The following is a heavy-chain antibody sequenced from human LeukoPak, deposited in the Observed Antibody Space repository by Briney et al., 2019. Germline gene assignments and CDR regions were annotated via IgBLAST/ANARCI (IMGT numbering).Heavy chain of an antibody. CDR2: ISSNGGST. D-gene: IGHD2-21*02. J-gene: IGHJ4*02. CDR1: RFTFSSYA. Sequence: GGSLRLSCAASRFTFSSYAMHWVRQAPGKGLEYVSAISSNGGSTYYANSVKGRFTISRDNSKNTLYLQMGSLRAEDMAVYYCARAEGVVVVTARGAFDIWGQGTLVTVSS. V-gene: IGHV3-64*01. CDR3: ARAEGVVVVTARGAFDI.